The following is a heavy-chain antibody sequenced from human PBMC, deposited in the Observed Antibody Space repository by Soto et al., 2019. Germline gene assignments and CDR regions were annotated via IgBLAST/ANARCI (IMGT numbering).Heavy chain of an antibody. Sequence: ASVKVSCKASGGTFSSYAISWVRQAPGQGLEWMGGIIPIFGTANYAQKFQGRVTITADESTSTAYMELSSLRSEDTAVYYCASTLNTYYYDSSGYQDAFDIWGQGTMVTVSS. J-gene: IGHJ3*02. CDR2: IIPIFGTA. CDR1: GGTFSSYA. D-gene: IGHD3-22*01. V-gene: IGHV1-69*13. CDR3: ASTLNTYYYDSSGYQDAFDI.